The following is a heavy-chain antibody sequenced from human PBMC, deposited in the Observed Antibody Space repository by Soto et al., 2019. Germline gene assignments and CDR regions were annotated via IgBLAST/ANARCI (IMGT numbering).Heavy chain of an antibody. J-gene: IGHJ6*02. V-gene: IGHV1-69*14. D-gene: IGHD2-21*02. Sequence: QVHLVQSGAEVKKPGSSVNISCKASGGTFGTYGLNWVRQFPGQGLEWMGGIIPASDTENYAQKFQGRVTITAEKSTNTPHMQMDSLTSADTAVYYCATAVTAGTYYNYGLDVWGQGATVTVS. CDR2: IIPASDTE. CDR1: GGTFGTYG. CDR3: ATAVTAGTYYNYGLDV.